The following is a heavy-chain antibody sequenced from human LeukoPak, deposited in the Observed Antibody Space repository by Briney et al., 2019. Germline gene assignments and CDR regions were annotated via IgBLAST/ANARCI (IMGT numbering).Heavy chain of an antibody. J-gene: IGHJ6*03. V-gene: IGHV3-74*01. Sequence: GGSLRLSCAASGFTFSSYWMHWVRQAPGKGLVWVSRINIDGSSTSYADSVKGRFTISRDNAKNTLYLQMNSLRAEDTAVYYCARENTIFGAVPYYYYYMDVWGKGTTVTVSS. CDR2: INIDGSST. D-gene: IGHD3-3*01. CDR1: GFTFSSYW. CDR3: ARENTIFGAVPYYYYYMDV.